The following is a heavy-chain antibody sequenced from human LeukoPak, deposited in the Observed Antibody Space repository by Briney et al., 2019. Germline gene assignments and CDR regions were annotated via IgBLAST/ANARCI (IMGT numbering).Heavy chain of an antibody. CDR1: GGSISSYY. V-gene: IGHV4-59*01. CDR2: IYYSGST. CDR3: ARVGFDTAMETTYYYYYGMDV. D-gene: IGHD5-18*01. J-gene: IGHJ6*02. Sequence: SETLSLTCTVSGGSISSYYWSWIRQPPGKGLEWIGYIYYSGSTNYNPSLKSRVTISVDTSKNQFSLKLSSVTAADTAVYYCARVGFDTAMETTYYYYYGMDVWGQGTTVTVSS.